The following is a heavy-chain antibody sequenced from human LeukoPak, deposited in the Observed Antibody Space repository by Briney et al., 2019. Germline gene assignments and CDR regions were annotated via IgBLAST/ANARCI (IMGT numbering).Heavy chain of an antibody. Sequence: GESLKISCKGSGYSFSSYWIGWVRQMPGKGLEWMGIIYPGDSDTRYSPSFQGQVTISADKSISTAYLQWSSLKASDSAVYYCARRGGDSAYPLDYWGQGTLVTVSS. CDR2: IYPGDSDT. CDR3: ARRGGDSAYPLDY. J-gene: IGHJ4*02. V-gene: IGHV5-51*01. CDR1: GYSFSSYW. D-gene: IGHD5-12*01.